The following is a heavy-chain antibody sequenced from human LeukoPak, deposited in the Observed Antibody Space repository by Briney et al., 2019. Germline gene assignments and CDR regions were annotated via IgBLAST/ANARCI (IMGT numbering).Heavy chain of an antibody. CDR3: ARSSRVAGSYNWFDP. Sequence: ASVKVSCKASGYTFTGYYMHWVRQAPGQGLEWMGWINPNSGGTNYAQKFQGRVTMTRDTSIGTAYMELSRLRSDDTAVYYCARSSRVAGSYNWFDPWGQGTLVTVSS. J-gene: IGHJ5*02. CDR1: GYTFTGYY. V-gene: IGHV1-2*02. D-gene: IGHD6-19*01. CDR2: INPNSGGT.